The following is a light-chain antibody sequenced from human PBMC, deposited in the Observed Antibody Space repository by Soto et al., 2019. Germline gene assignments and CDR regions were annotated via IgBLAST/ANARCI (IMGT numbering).Light chain of an antibody. CDR1: SSDVGGYSY. V-gene: IGLV2-11*01. CDR3: CSYAGACIYV. CDR2: DVS. Sequence: QSALTQPRSVSGSPGHSVTISCTGTSSDVGGYSYVSWYQQHPGKAPKLIISDVSQRPSGVPDRFSGSKFGNTASLTISGLQAEDEADYYCCSYAGACIYVFGSGTKLTVL. J-gene: IGLJ1*01.